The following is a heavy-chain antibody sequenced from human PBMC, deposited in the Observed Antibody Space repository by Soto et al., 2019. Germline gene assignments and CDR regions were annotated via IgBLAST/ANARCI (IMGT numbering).Heavy chain of an antibody. D-gene: IGHD3-10*01. Sequence: GASVKLSCKASTYTFSTYFFHWVRQAPGVSLEWMGWINAANGHTKYSQKLQGRVTITSDTSATTAYMDLNSLTSEDTAVYFCAAERFYGSASNFRDALEIWG. CDR3: AAERFYGSASNFRDALEI. CDR2: INAANGHT. CDR1: TYTFSTYF. V-gene: IGHV1-3*01. J-gene: IGHJ3*02.